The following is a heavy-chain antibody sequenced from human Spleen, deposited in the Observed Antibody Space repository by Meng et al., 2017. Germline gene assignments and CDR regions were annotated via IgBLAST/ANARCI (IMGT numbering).Heavy chain of an antibody. CDR1: GGSFSDYY. CDR2: INHSGST. V-gene: IGHV4-34*01. CDR3: ARGPTTMAHDFDY. D-gene: IGHD4-11*01. Sequence: GQHQQWGAGLLKPSETLSLTCVVSGGSFSDYYWSWIRQPPGKGLEWIGEINHSGSTNYNPSLESRATISVDTSQNNLSLKLSSVTAADSAVYYCARGPTTMAHDFDYWGQGTLVTVSS. J-gene: IGHJ4*02.